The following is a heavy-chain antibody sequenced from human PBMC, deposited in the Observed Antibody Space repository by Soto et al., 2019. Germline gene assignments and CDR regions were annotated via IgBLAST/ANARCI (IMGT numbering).Heavy chain of an antibody. V-gene: IGHV3-74*01. D-gene: IGHD3-22*01. CDR2: INSDGSST. CDR3: ARVTNRHTYYYDSSGHSDY. J-gene: IGHJ4*02. Sequence: GGSLRLSCAASGFTFSSYWMHWVRQAPGKGLVWVSRINSDGSSTSYADSVKGRFTISRDNAKNSLYLQMNSLRAEDTAVYYCARVTNRHTYYYDSSGHSDYWGQGTLVTVSS. CDR1: GFTFSSYW.